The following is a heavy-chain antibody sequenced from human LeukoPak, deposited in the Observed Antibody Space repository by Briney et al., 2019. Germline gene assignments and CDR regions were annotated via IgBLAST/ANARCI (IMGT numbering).Heavy chain of an antibody. Sequence: GASVKVSCKASEYTFTSYDINWVRQATGQGLEWMGWMNPNSGNTGYAQKFQGRVTMTRNTSISTAYMELSSLRSEDTAVYYCASLLVYDSGHATTAGWGQGTLVTVSS. CDR2: MNPNSGNT. J-gene: IGHJ4*02. CDR3: ASLLVYDSGHATTAG. V-gene: IGHV1-8*01. D-gene: IGHD5/OR15-5a*01. CDR1: EYTFTSYD.